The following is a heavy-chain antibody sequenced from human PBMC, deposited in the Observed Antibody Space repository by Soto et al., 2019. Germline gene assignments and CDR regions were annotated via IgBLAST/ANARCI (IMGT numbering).Heavy chain of an antibody. V-gene: IGHV3-30-3*01. Sequence: GGSLRLSCAASGFTFSSYAMHWVRQAPGKGLEWVAVISYDGSNKYYADSVKGRFTISRDNSKNTLYLQMNSLRAEDTAVYYCARDWALLAVAGTKYWGQGTLVTVSS. CDR1: GFTFSSYA. CDR2: ISYDGSNK. J-gene: IGHJ4*02. D-gene: IGHD6-19*01. CDR3: ARDWALLAVAGTKY.